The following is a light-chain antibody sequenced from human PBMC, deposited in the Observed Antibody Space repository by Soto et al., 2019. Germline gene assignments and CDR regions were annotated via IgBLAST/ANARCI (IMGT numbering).Light chain of an antibody. CDR2: DVS. J-gene: IGLJ1*01. CDR3: SSYTSSSTYV. V-gene: IGLV2-18*02. Sequence: QSALTQPPSVSGSPGPSVTISCTGTRSDVGSYNRVSWYQQPPGTAPKVMIYDVSNRPSGVPDRFSGSKSGNTASLTISGLQAEDESDYYCSSYTSSSTYVFGTGTKLTVL. CDR1: RSDVGSYNR.